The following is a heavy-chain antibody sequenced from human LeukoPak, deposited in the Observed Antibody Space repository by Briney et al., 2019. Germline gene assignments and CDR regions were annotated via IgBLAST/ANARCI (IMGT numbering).Heavy chain of an antibody. D-gene: IGHD3-9*01. V-gene: IGHV3-48*03. J-gene: IGHJ4*02. CDR2: ISSSGSTI. CDR3: ARDPQHYDILTGYYPPYFDY. Sequence: PGGSLRLSCAASGFTFSSYEMNRVRQAPGKGLEWVSYISSSGSTIYYADSVKGRFTISRDNAKNSLYLQMNSLRAEDTAVYYCARDPQHYDILTGYYPPYFDYWGQGTLVTVSS. CDR1: GFTFSSYE.